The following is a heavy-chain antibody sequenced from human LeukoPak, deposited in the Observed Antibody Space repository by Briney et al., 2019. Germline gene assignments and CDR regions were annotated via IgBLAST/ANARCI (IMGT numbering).Heavy chain of an antibody. D-gene: IGHD2-21*01. CDR1: GYTFTGYY. Sequence: ASVKVSCKASGYTFTGYYMHWVRQAPGQGLEWMGWINPNSGGTNYAQKFQGRVTITRDTSISTAYMELSRLRSDDTAVYYCAREACGGDCSELGYWGQGTLVTVSS. CDR2: INPNSGGT. CDR3: AREACGGDCSELGY. V-gene: IGHV1-2*02. J-gene: IGHJ4*02.